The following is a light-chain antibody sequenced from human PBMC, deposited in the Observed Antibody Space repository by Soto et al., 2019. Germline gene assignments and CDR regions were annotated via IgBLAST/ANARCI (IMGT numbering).Light chain of an antibody. V-gene: IGKV3-20*01. CDR3: QQYGSSGT. J-gene: IGKJ1*01. Sequence: VLTQSPGTLSLSPWERATLSCRASQSVSSSYLAWYQQKPGQAPRLLIYGASSRATGIPDRFSGSGSGTDFTLTISRLEPEDFAVYYCQQYGSSGTFGQGTKVDIK. CDR2: GAS. CDR1: QSVSSSY.